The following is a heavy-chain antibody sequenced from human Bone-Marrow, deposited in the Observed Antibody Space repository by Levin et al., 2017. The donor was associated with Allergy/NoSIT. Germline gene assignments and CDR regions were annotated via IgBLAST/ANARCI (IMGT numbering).Heavy chain of an antibody. V-gene: IGHV3-33*01. CDR3: ARDLSGNSYGYSSLDY. CDR1: GFTFSDYG. J-gene: IGHJ4*02. Sequence: GGSLRLSCATSGFTFSDYGMHWVRQAPGKGLEWVAVIWFDGSAKYYIDSVKGRFSISRDDSNDTLYLHMGSLRDEDTAVYYCARDLSGNSYGYSSLDYWGRGTLVTVSS. D-gene: IGHD5-18*01. CDR2: IWFDGSAK.